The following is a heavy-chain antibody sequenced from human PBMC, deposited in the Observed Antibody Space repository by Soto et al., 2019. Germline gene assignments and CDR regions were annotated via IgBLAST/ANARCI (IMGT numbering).Heavy chain of an antibody. CDR2: INRASIYI. CDR3: ARRTVPTYNYSVY. CDR1: GFTFSTYD. D-gene: IGHD4-17*01. Sequence: GGSLRLSCVASGFTFSTYDMNWVRQAPGKGLEWVSSINRASIYIYYADSVRGRFTISRDNAKNSLYLQMDSLRVEDTAVYYCARRTVPTYNYSVYWYPATLLTV. V-gene: IGHV3-21*01. J-gene: IGHJ4*02.